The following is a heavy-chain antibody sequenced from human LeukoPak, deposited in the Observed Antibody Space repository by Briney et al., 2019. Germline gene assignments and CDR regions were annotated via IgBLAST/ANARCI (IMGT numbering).Heavy chain of an antibody. CDR3: ARATSNSYNWFDP. V-gene: IGHV4-30-4*08. J-gene: IGHJ5*02. Sequence: SETLSLTCTVSGGSISSGDYYWSWIRQPPGKGLEWIGYIYYSGSTYYNPSLKSRVTISVDTSKNQFSLKLSSVTAADTAVCYCARATSNSYNWFDPWGQGTLVTVSS. CDR1: GGSISSGDYY. CDR2: IYYSGST. D-gene: IGHD6-6*01.